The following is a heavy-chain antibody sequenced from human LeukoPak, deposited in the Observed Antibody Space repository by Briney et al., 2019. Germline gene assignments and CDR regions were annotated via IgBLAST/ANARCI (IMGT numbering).Heavy chain of an antibody. CDR2: ISGDGANI. D-gene: IGHD7-27*01. V-gene: IGHV3-11*01. Sequence: GGSLRLSCAASGFTFSYVYMTWIRQAPGKGLEWVSYISGDGANIFYADSVKGRFTVSRDNAKNSLYLQMNSLRAEDTAVYYCARDGSQRPTWDWGQGTLVTVSS. CDR3: ARDGSQRPTWD. J-gene: IGHJ4*02. CDR1: GFTFSYVY.